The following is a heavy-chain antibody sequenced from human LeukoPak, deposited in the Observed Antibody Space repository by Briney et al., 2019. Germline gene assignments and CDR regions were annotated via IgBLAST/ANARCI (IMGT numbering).Heavy chain of an antibody. Sequence: PGGSLRLSCAASGFTFSSYAMSWVRQAPGKGLEWVSAISGSGGSTYYADSVKGRFTISRDNSKNTLYLQMNSLRAEDTAVYYCARGMRKYSSGWYLGYWGQGTLVTVSS. CDR2: ISGSGGST. CDR3: ARGMRKYSSGWYLGY. V-gene: IGHV3-23*01. CDR1: GFTFSSYA. J-gene: IGHJ4*02. D-gene: IGHD6-19*01.